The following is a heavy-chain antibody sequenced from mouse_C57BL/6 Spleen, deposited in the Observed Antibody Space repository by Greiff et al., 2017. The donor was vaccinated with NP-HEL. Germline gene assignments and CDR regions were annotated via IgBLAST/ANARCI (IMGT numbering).Heavy chain of an antibody. CDR3: AREGTTVVPYAMDY. V-gene: IGHV1-82*01. D-gene: IGHD1-1*01. CDR2: IYPGDGDT. CDR1: GYAFSSSW. J-gene: IGHJ4*01. Sequence: VQLQQSGPELVKPGASMKISCKASGYAFSSSWMNWVKQRPGKGLEWIGRIYPGDGDTNYNGKFKGKATLTADKSSSNAYRQLSILTSEDSAVYFCAREGTTVVPYAMDYWGQRTSVTVSS.